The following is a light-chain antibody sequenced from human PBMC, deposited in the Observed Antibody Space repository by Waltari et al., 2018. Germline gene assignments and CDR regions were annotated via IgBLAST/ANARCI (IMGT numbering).Light chain of an antibody. CDR2: WAP. CDR3: RQYYSAPLT. Sequence: DIVMTQSPESLAGSLGERATINCKSRQSVLNSSNNKNYLAWYQQKQGQPPKLLISWAPTRESGVPDRFSGSGSGTDFTLTISSLQAEDVAVYYCRQYYSAPLTFGGGTKLEIK. CDR1: QSVLNSSNNKNY. V-gene: IGKV4-1*01. J-gene: IGKJ4*01.